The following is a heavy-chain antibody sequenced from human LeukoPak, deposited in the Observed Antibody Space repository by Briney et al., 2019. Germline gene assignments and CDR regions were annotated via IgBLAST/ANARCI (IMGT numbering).Heavy chain of an antibody. Sequence: PGGSLRLSCTVSGFTVSINSMSWVRQAPGKGLEWIGRIYNSGSTTYNPSLKSRVTMSVDTSKNQFSLKLSSVTAEDTAFYHCARGGTVGGEDYWGQGTLVTVSS. J-gene: IGHJ4*02. V-gene: IGHV4-4*07. D-gene: IGHD1-26*01. CDR1: GFTVSINS. CDR3: ARGGTVGGEDY. CDR2: IYNSGST.